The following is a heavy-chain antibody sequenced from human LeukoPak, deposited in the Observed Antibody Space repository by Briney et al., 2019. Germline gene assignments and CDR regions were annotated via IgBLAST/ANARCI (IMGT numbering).Heavy chain of an antibody. D-gene: IGHD3-10*01. Sequence: SETLSLTCTVSGGSISSYYWNWIRQPPGKGLEWIGYIYYTGSTSYNPSLKSRVTISMDTSKNQFSLKLSSVTAADSAVYYCARSDYSGSGTYTEFDAFDIWGQGPMVTVSS. CDR2: IYYTGST. CDR3: ARSDYSGSGTYTEFDAFDI. J-gene: IGHJ3*02. CDR1: GGSISSYY. V-gene: IGHV4-59*01.